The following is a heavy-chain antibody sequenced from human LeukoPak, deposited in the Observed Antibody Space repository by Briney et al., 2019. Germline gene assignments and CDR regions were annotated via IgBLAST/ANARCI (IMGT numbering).Heavy chain of an antibody. CDR1: GGSISSSNW. D-gene: IGHD3-22*01. J-gene: IGHJ5*02. CDR2: IYHSGST. CDR3: ARAGYYYDSSGYYYSNWFDP. Sequence: SETLSLTCAVSGGSISSSNWWSWVRQPPGKGLEWIGEIYHSGSTNYNPSLKSRVTISVDKSKNQFSLKLSSVTAADTAVYYCARAGYYYDSSGYYYSNWFDPWGQGTLVTVSS. V-gene: IGHV4-4*02.